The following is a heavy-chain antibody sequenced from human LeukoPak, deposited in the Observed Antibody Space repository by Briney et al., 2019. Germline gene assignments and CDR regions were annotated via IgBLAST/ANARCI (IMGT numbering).Heavy chain of an antibody. CDR1: RYPFTSFG. Sequence: ASVKVSFKTSRYPFTSFGISWVRQAPGHGLEWMGWISGYNGKTYYAQNLQGRVTVTTDTSTSTVYMELGSLRSDDMAIYYCARDRVYDYSNPRGFDHWGQGTLVTVSS. J-gene: IGHJ4*02. CDR2: ISGYNGKT. V-gene: IGHV1-18*03. CDR3: ARDRVYDYSNPRGFDH. D-gene: IGHD4-11*01.